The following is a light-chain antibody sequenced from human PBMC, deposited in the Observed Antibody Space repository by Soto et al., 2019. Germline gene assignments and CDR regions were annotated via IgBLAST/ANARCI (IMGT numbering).Light chain of an antibody. Sequence: DIQMTQSPSSLSASVGDRVTITCRASQSISTYLNWYRQKPGKAPKLLIFAAYSLHSGVPSRFSGSGSGTDFTLTINSLQPEDVATYYCQQSFSAPYTFGQGTKLEIK. CDR3: QQSFSAPYT. CDR2: AAY. CDR1: QSISTY. V-gene: IGKV1-39*01. J-gene: IGKJ2*01.